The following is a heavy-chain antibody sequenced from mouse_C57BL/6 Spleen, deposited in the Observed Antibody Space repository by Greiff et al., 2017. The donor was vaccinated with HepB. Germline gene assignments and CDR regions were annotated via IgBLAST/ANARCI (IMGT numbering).Heavy chain of an antibody. CDR1: GYTFTDYY. CDR3: ARGRDYQFAY. CDR2: IYPGSGNT. V-gene: IGHV1-76*01. J-gene: IGHJ3*01. Sequence: QVQLKESGAELVRPGASVKLSCKASGYTFTDYYINWVKQRPGQGLEWIARIYPGSGNTYYNEKFKGKATLTAEKSSSTAYMQLSSLTSEDSAVYFCARGRDYQFAYWGQGTLVTVSA. D-gene: IGHD2-4*01.